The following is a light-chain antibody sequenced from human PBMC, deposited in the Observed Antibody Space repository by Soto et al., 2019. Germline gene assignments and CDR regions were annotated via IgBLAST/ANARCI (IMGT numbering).Light chain of an antibody. CDR1: QSVSNS. V-gene: IGKV3-11*01. CDR2: DAS. Sequence: EIVLTQSPATLSLSPGERATLSCRASQSVSNSLAWYQQKPGQAPRLLIYDASNRATAIPARFSGGGSGTDFPLTISSLEPEDFAVYYCQQRSNWLTFGGGTKVEIK. CDR3: QQRSNWLT. J-gene: IGKJ4*01.